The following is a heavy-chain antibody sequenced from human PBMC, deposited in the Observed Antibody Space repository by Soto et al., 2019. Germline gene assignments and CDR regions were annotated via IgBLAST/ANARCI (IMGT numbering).Heavy chain of an antibody. Sequence: QVQLQESGPGLVKPSQTLSLTCTVSGGSISSGGYYWSWIRQHPGKGLEWIGYIYYSGSTYYNPSLKSRVTISVDTSKNQFSLKLGSVTAADTAVYYCARVSNIVVVPAAPKYYFDYWGQGTLVTVSS. CDR1: GGSISSGGYY. V-gene: IGHV4-31*03. D-gene: IGHD2-2*01. J-gene: IGHJ4*02. CDR3: ARVSNIVVVPAAPKYYFDY. CDR2: IYYSGST.